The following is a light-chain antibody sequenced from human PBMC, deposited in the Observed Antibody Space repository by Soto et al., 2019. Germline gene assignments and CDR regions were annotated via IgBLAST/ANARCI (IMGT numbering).Light chain of an antibody. V-gene: IGKV3-15*01. CDR3: PQYNNWPPLT. J-gene: IGKJ4*01. Sequence: IVMTRCPATLSVSPGDRFTLSCRASQSVSSSLAWYQQITGKAPRLIIYDASTRATGIPARFGGSGSGKEFTLNISSLQSEVFAVYYCPQYNNWPPLTFGGGTKVDIK. CDR2: DAS. CDR1: QSVSSS.